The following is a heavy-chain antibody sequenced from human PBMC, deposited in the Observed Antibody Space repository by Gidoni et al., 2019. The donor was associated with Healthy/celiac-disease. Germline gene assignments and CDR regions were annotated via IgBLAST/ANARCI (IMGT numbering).Heavy chain of an antibody. CDR3: ARGDIAALDY. CDR1: GYTFTGYY. CDR2: INPNSGGN. V-gene: IGHV1-2*02. Sequence: QVQLVQSGAEVKKPGASVTVSCKASGYTFTGYYMHWVRQAPGQGLEWMGGINPNSGGNNYAQKVKGRVTMTRDTSISTAYMELSRLRSDDTAVYYCARGDIAALDYWGQGTLVTVSS. D-gene: IGHD6-6*01. J-gene: IGHJ4*02.